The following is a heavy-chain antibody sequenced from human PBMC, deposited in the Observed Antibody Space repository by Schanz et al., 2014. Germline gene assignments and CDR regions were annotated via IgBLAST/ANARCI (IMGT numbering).Heavy chain of an antibody. V-gene: IGHV3-53*01. CDR2: MYINSGST. Sequence: EVQLVESGGGLIHPGGSLRLSCAVSGFTVNTNYMSWVRQAPGKGLEWISSMYINSGSTQYADSVKGRFTISRDNSKNTLYVQMNSLRAEDTAVYYCAKSMYSTSWAFDFWGEGAQVTVSS. J-gene: IGHJ4*02. CDR1: GFTVNTNY. D-gene: IGHD2-2*01. CDR3: AKSMYSTSWAFDF.